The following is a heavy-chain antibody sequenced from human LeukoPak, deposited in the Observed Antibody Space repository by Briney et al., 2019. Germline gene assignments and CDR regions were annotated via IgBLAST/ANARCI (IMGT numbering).Heavy chain of an antibody. V-gene: IGHV3-7*05. CDR1: GFTFSRYW. J-gene: IGHJ3*02. CDR3: ARDPGSGWWGAFDI. Sequence: GGSLRLSCAASGFTFSRYWMSWVRQAPGKGLEWVANIKEDGSEEYYVDSVKGRFTISRDNAENSLYLQMNSLRAEDTAVYYCARDPGSGWWGAFDIWGQGTMVSVSS. CDR2: IKEDGSEE. D-gene: IGHD6-19*01.